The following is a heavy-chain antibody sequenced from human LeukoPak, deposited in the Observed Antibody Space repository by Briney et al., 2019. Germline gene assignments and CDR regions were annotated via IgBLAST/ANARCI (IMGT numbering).Heavy chain of an antibody. V-gene: IGHV4-4*07. D-gene: IGHD6-19*01. CDR1: AVSISSYF. CDR3: AGAGSGGGLCNY. J-gene: IGHJ4*02. Sequence: PSETLSLTCTVSAVSISSYFCSWVRQPAGKGLEWIGRIYSSGSTKYNPSLQSRVTMSLDPSKKQLSLNLGSVTAADTAVYYCAGAGSGGGLCNYWGQGSLVTVSS. CDR2: IYSSGST.